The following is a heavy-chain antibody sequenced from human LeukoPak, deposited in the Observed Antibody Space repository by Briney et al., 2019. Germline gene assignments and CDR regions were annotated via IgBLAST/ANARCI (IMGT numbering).Heavy chain of an antibody. Sequence: ASVKVSCKASVGTFSRYAISWVRQAPGQGLEWVGRVITVFGTANYAQKFSGRVTITTDESTSTAYMEPRSLRSEDTAVYYWARSSNWLANKGSDAIDIWGQGTMVTASS. CDR1: VGTFSRYA. CDR3: ARSSNWLANKGSDAIDI. D-gene: IGHD6-19*01. CDR2: VITVFGTA. V-gene: IGHV1-69*05. J-gene: IGHJ3*02.